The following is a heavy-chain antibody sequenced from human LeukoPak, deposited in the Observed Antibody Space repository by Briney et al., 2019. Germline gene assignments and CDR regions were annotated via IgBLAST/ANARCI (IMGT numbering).Heavy chain of an antibody. V-gene: IGHV3-23*01. CDR3: AKVSEYYFYGMDV. Sequence: PGGSLGLSCAASLFSFDSYAMSWVRQAPGKGLEWVSAISGSGGSTYYADSVQGRFTISRDNSKTTLYLQMSSLRAEDTAVYYCAKVSEYYFYGMDVWGQGTTVIVSS. J-gene: IGHJ6*02. D-gene: IGHD3-10*01. CDR2: ISGSGGST. CDR1: LFSFDSYA.